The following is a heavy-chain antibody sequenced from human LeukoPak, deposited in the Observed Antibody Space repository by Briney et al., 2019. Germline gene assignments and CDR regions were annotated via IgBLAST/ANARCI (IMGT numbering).Heavy chain of an antibody. CDR1: GFTVSSNY. CDR2: IYSGGSK. Sequence: GGSLRLSCAASGFTVSSNYMSWVRQAPGKGLEWVSVIYSGGSKYYADSVKGRFTISRDNSKNTLYLQMNSLRAEDTAVYYCAKDKRGYYYYGMDVWGQGTTVTVSS. J-gene: IGHJ6*02. CDR3: AKDKRGYYYYGMDV. V-gene: IGHV3-66*01.